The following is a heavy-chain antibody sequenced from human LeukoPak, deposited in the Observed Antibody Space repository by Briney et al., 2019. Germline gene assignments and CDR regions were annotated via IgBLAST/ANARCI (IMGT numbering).Heavy chain of an antibody. D-gene: IGHD6-19*01. J-gene: IGHJ2*01. CDR1: GGTFSSYA. CDR2: IIPIFGTA. CDR3: ARFAPAVAGYFDL. Sequence: SVKVSCKASGGTFSSYAISWVRQAPGQGLEWMGGIIPIFGTANYVQKFQGRVTITADESTSTAYMELSSLRSEDTAVYYCARFAPAVAGYFDLWGRGTLVTVSS. V-gene: IGHV1-69*01.